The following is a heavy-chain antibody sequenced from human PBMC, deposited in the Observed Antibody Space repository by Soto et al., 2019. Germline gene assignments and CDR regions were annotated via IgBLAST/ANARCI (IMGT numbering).Heavy chain of an antibody. V-gene: IGHV1-3*05. Sequence: QVKLVQSGAEEKKPGASVKVSCKASGYTFTSYAMHWVRQAPGQRLEWMGWINAGNGNTKYSQKFQGRVTITRDTSASAAYMELSSLRSEDTAVYCCARAWVVVTAPDYWGQGTLVTVSS. D-gene: IGHD2-21*02. CDR1: GYTFTSYA. CDR3: ARAWVVVTAPDY. J-gene: IGHJ4*02. CDR2: INAGNGNT.